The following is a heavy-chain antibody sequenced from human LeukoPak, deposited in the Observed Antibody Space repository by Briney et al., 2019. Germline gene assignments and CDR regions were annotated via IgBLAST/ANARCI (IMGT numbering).Heavy chain of an antibody. D-gene: IGHD4-23*01. CDR1: GFTFDDYA. CDR3: AKAEGFFGGYYDH. V-gene: IGHV3-9*01. CDR2: ISWNSGSI. Sequence: PGGSLRLPCAASGFTFDDYAMHWVRQAPGKGLEWVSGISWNSGSIDYADSVKGRFTISRDNAKNSLYLQMNSLRPEDTAFYYCAKAEGFFGGYYDHWGQGTLVTVSS. J-gene: IGHJ4*02.